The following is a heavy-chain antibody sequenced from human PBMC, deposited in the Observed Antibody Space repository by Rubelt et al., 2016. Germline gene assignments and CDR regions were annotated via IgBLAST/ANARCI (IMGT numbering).Heavy chain of an antibody. Sequence: WVRQAPGKGLEWVSVIYSGGSTYYADSVKGRFTFSRDNSKNTLYLQMNSLRAEDTAVYYCARGGGVVVVPAATYFDYWGQGTLVTVSS. CDR3: ARGGGVVVVPAATYFDY. J-gene: IGHJ4*02. D-gene: IGHD2-2*01. CDR2: IYSGGST. V-gene: IGHV3-53*01.